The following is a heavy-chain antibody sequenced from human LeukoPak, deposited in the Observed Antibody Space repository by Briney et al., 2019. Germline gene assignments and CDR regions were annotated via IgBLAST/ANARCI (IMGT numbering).Heavy chain of an antibody. V-gene: IGHV3-43*02. CDR2: ISKDGGNK. Sequence: PGGSLRLSCAASGFTFDEQDMYWVRKVPGKGREWFCLISKDGGNKHYADSVKGRFSISRDNNRNSLSLQMNSLRSEDTALYFCAKRSGAPNNFDYWGQGALVTVSS. D-gene: IGHD1-1*01. J-gene: IGHJ4*02. CDR3: AKRSGAPNNFDY. CDR1: GFTFDEQD.